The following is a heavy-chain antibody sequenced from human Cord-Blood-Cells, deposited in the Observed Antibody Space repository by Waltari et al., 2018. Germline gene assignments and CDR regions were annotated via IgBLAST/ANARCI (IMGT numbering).Heavy chain of an antibody. CDR3: AKVFSGIWGAFDI. D-gene: IGHD3-10*01. V-gene: IGHV3-23*04. CDR2: ISGSGGST. J-gene: IGHJ3*02. Sequence: EVKLVASEGGLVQPGGSLRLSCAASGFTFSGYAMSWVRQAPGKGLEWVSAISGSGGSTYYADSVKGRFTISRDNSKNTLYLQMNSLRAEDTAVYYCAKVFSGIWGAFDIWGQGTMVTVSS. CDR1: GFTFSGYA.